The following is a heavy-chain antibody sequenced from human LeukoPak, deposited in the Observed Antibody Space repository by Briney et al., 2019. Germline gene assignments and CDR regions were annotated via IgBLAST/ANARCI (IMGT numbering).Heavy chain of an antibody. CDR3: XXXXVGVVDSDPPQGNAFDI. D-gene: IGHD2-15*01. CDR2: ISSSSSYI. V-gene: IGHV3-21*01. CDR1: GFTFSSYS. Sequence: GGSLRLSCAASGFTFSSYSMNWVRQAPGKGLEWVSSISSSSSYIYYADSVKGRFTISRDNAKNSLYLQMNSLRAEDTAAYYXXXXXVGVVDSDPPQGNAFDIWGQGTMVTVSS. J-gene: IGHJ3*02.